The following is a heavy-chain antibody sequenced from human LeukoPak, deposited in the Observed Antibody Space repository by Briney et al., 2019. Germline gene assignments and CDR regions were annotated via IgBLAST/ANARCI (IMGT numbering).Heavy chain of an antibody. V-gene: IGHV3-33*01. CDR2: IWYDGSNK. CDR3: AREPPYYYDSSGYPDY. Sequence: GGSLRLSCAASGFTFSSYGTHWVRQAPGKGLEWVAVIWYDGSNKYYADSVKGRFTISRDNSKNTLYLQMNSLRAEDTAVYYCAREPPYYYDSSGYPDYWGQGTLVTVSS. D-gene: IGHD3-22*01. CDR1: GFTFSSYG. J-gene: IGHJ4*02.